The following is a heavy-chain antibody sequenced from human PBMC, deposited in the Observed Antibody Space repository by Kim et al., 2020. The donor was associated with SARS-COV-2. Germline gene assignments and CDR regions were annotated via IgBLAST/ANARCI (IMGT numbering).Heavy chain of an antibody. CDR2: INHSGST. V-gene: IGHV4-34*01. CDR3: ARGLGLRRQKTYSSSWYARTPFDP. D-gene: IGHD6-13*01. CDR1: GGSFSGYY. Sequence: SETLSLTCAVYGGSFSGYYWSWIRQPPGKGLEWIGEINHSGSTNYNPSLKSRVTISVDTSKNQFSLKLSSVTAADTAVYYCARGLGLRRQKTYSSSWYARTPFDPWGQGTLVTVSS. J-gene: IGHJ5*02.